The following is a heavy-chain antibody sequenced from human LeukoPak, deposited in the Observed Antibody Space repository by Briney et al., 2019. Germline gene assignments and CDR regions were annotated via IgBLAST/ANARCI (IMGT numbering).Heavy chain of an antibody. CDR2: FSSGSGI. V-gene: IGHV3-48*01. D-gene: IGHD3-22*01. CDR1: GFIFSSYG. Sequence: GGSLRLSCAASGFIFSSYGMYWIRQAPGKGLEWISYFSSGSGISYADSVKGRFTISRDNSKNTLYLQMNSLRSEDTAVYFCAREGYYDSKDAFHILGQGTMVTVSS. J-gene: IGHJ3*02. CDR3: AREGYYDSKDAFHI.